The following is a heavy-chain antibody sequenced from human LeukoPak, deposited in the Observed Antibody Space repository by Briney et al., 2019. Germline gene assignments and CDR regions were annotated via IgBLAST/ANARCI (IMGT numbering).Heavy chain of an antibody. CDR2: INPNSGGT. CDR1: GYTFTGYY. D-gene: IGHD5-24*01. J-gene: IGHJ4*02. Sequence: ASVKVSCRASGYTFTGYYMHWVRQAPGQGLEWMGWINPNSGGTNYAQKFQGRVTMTRDMSTSTVYMELSSLRSEDTAVYYCARDQGWLQLTADYWGQGTLVTVSS. V-gene: IGHV1-2*02. CDR3: ARDQGWLQLTADY.